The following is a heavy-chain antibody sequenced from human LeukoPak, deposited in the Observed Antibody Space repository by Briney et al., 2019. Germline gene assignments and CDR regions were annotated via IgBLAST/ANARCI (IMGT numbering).Heavy chain of an antibody. V-gene: IGHV4-34*01. CDR2: INHSGST. Sequence: SETLSLTCTVSGGSISSYYWSWIRQPPGKGLEWIGEINHSGSTNYNPSLKSRVTISVDTSKNQFSLKLSSVTAADTAVYYCARRTYYDYVWGSYRYPYFDYWGQGTLVTVSS. CDR3: ARRTYYDYVWGSYRYPYFDY. J-gene: IGHJ4*02. CDR1: GGSISSYY. D-gene: IGHD3-16*02.